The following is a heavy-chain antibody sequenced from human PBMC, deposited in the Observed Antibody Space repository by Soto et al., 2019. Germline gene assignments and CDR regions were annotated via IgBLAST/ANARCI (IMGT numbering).Heavy chain of an antibody. CDR3: TRGHGIAVDGTLNY. CDR2: INPNSGGT. J-gene: IGHJ4*02. CDR1: GYTFTGYY. V-gene: IGHV1-2*02. D-gene: IGHD6-19*01. Sequence: QVQLVQSGAEVKKPGASVKVSCKASGYTFTGYYMHWVRQAPGQGLEWMGWINPNSGGTNYAQTFQGRLTRTRDTYISTAYMELSRLRSDDTAVYYGTRGHGIAVDGTLNYWGQGTLVTFSS.